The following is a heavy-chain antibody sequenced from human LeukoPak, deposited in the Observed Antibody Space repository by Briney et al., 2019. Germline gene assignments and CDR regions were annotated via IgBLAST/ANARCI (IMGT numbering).Heavy chain of an antibody. V-gene: IGHV4-34*01. D-gene: IGHD3-22*01. CDR1: GGSFSGYY. J-gene: IGHJ4*02. CDR3: ARARLDSSGDY. Sequence: SETLSLTCAVYGGSFSGYYWGWIRQPPGKGLEWIGEINHSGSTNYNPSLKSRVTISVDTSKNQFSLKLSSVTAADTAVYYCARARLDSSGDYWGQGTLVTVSS. CDR2: INHSGST.